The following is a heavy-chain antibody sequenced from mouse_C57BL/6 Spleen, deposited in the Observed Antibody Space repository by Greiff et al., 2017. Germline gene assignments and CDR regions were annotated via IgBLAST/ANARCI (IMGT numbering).Heavy chain of an antibody. CDR1: GFTFSSYA. CDR2: ISSGGDYI. CDR3: TRDYGSRYFDY. D-gene: IGHD1-1*01. V-gene: IGHV5-9-1*02. J-gene: IGHJ2*01. Sequence: EVKVVESGEGLVKPGGSLKLSCAASGFTFSSYAMSWVRQTPEKRLEWVAYISSGGDYIYYADTVKGRFTISRDNARNTLYLQMSSLKSEDTAMYYCTRDYGSRYFDYWGQGTTLTVSS.